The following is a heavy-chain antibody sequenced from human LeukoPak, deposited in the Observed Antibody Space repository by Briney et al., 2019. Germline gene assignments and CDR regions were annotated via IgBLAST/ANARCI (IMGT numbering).Heavy chain of an antibody. J-gene: IGHJ5*02. CDR1: GFTFGSYA. V-gene: IGHV3-23*01. Sequence: GGSLRLSCAASGFTFGSYAMSWVRQAPGKGLEWVSAISGSGGSTYYADSVKGRFTISRDNSKNTLYLQMNSLRAEDTAVYYCAKGRYCTNGVCLSRFDPWGQGTLVTVSP. D-gene: IGHD2-8*01. CDR3: AKGRYCTNGVCLSRFDP. CDR2: ISGSGGST.